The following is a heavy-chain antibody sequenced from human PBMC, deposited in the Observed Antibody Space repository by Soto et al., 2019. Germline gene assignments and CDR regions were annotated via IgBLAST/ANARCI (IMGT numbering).Heavy chain of an antibody. CDR2: ISAYNGNT. CDR1: GYTFTSYG. CDR3: ARVFPNYYYYYGMDV. Sequence: EASVKVSCKASGYTFTSYGISWVRQAPGQGLEWMGWISAYNGNTNYAQKLQGRVTMTTDTSTSTAYMELRSLRSDDTAVYYCARVFPNYYYYYGMDVWGQGTTVTVSS. J-gene: IGHJ6*02. V-gene: IGHV1-18*01.